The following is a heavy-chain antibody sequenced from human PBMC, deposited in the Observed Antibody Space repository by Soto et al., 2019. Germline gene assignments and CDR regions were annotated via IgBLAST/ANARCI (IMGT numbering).Heavy chain of an antibody. Sequence: QVQLVQSGAEVKKPGASVKVSCKASGYTFTDYFMHWVRQAPGQGLEWMGWINPNNGGISYAQKFQVSVTMTRDTSNSTGYMDVSSLKSDDSAVYYCARKMSDVAWELDPWGQGALVTVSS. CDR1: GYTFTDYF. V-gene: IGHV1-2*04. D-gene: IGHD1-26*01. CDR2: INPNNGGI. J-gene: IGHJ5*02. CDR3: ARKMSDVAWELDP.